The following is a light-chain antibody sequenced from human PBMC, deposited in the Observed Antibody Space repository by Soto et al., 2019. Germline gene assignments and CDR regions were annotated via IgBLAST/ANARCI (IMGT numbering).Light chain of an antibody. CDR1: SSDVGGYNY. CDR2: DVS. Sequence: QSALTQPASVSGSPGQSITISCTGTSSDVGGYNYVSRYQQHPGKAPKLMIYDVSNRPLGVSNRFSGSKSGNTASLTISGLQAEDEADYYCSSYTSSSTLVLFGGGTKLTVL. CDR3: SSYTSSSTLVL. J-gene: IGLJ2*01. V-gene: IGLV2-14*01.